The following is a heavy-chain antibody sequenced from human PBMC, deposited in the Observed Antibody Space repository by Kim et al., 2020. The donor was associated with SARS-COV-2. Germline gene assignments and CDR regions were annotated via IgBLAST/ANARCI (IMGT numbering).Heavy chain of an antibody. Sequence: GGSLRLSCAASGFTFDDYTMHWVRQAPGKGLEWVSLISWDGGSTYYADSVKGRFTISRDNSKNSLYLQMNSLRTEDTALYYCAKESGYSSSTTSRYYYYGMDAWGQGTTVTVSS. V-gene: IGHV3-43*01. CDR2: ISWDGGST. J-gene: IGHJ6*02. CDR1: GFTFDDYT. CDR3: AKESGYSSSTTSRYYYYGMDA. D-gene: IGHD6-13*01.